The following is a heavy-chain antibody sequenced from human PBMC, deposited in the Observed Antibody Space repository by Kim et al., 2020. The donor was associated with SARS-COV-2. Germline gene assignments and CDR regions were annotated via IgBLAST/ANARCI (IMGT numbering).Heavy chain of an antibody. CDR3: ATAGDVVHKRNFGMDV. J-gene: IGHJ6*02. D-gene: IGHD3-10*01. Sequence: SETLSLTCNVSGGSISNSPYDWAWIRQAPGKELEWIGTFFYSGATHYNPSLKRRVTIFVDTSKNQFSLRLSPVTAADTAVYHCATAGDVVHKRNFGMDVWGQGTTVTVSS. V-gene: IGHV4-39*01. CDR1: GGSISNSPYD. CDR2: FFYSGAT.